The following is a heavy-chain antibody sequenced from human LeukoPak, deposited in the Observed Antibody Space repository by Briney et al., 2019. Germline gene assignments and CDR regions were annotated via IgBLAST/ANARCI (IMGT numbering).Heavy chain of an antibody. CDR3: ARHRGSSTSSFDY. Sequence: SETLSLTCTVSGGSISSYYWSWIRQPPGKGLEWIGYIYTSGSTNYNPSLKSRVTISVDTSKNQFSLKLSSVTAADTAVYYCARHRGSSTSSFDYWGQGTLVTVSS. D-gene: IGHD2-2*01. CDR2: IYTSGST. CDR1: GGSISSYY. V-gene: IGHV4-4*09. J-gene: IGHJ4*02.